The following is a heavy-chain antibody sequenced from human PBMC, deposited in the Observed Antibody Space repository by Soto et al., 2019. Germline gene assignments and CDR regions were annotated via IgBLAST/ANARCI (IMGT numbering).Heavy chain of an antibody. V-gene: IGHV1-3*01. J-gene: IGHJ3*02. CDR1: GYTFTSYA. CDR3: ARSTLRYFAAFDI. Sequence: QVQLVQSGAEVKKPGASVKVSCKASGYTFTSYAMHWVRQAPGQRLEWMGWINAGNGNTKYSQKFQGRVTITRDTSASTDYMELSSLRSEDTAVYYCARSTLRYFAAFDIWGQGTMVTVSS. CDR2: INAGNGNT. D-gene: IGHD3-9*01.